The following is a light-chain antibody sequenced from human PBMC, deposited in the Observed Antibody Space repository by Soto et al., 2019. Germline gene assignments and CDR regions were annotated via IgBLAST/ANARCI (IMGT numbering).Light chain of an antibody. V-gene: IGLV2-14*01. J-gene: IGLJ3*02. CDR2: EVS. CDR3: SSYTTSSTLV. CDR1: SSDLGSYNY. Sequence: QSALTQPASVSGSPGQSITISCTGPSSDLGSYNYVSWYQQHPGKAPQLMIYEVSNRPSGVSNRFSGSKSGNTASLAISGLQAEDEADYYCSSYTTSSTLVFGGGTQLTVL.